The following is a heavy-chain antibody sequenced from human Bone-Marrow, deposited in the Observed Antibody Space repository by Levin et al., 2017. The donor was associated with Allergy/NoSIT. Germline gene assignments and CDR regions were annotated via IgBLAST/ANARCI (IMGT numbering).Heavy chain of an antibody. V-gene: IGHV4-59*01. CDR3: ARDLGGWNWFDP. D-gene: IGHD2-15*01. J-gene: IGHJ5*02. CDR1: GGSISSYY. Sequence: SQTLSLTCTVSGGSISSYYWSWIRQPPGKGLEWIGYIYYSGSTNYNPSLKSRVTISVDTSKNQFSLKLSSVTAADTAVYYCARDLGGWNWFDPWGQGTLVTVSS. CDR2: IYYSGST.